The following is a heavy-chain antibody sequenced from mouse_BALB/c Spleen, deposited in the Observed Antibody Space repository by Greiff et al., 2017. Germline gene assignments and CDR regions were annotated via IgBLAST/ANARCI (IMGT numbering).Heavy chain of an antibody. J-gene: IGHJ3*01. V-gene: IGHV1-7*01. CDR2: INPSTGYT. CDR1: GYTFTSYW. Sequence: QVHVKQSGAELAKPGASVKMSCKASGYTFTSYWMHWVKQRPGQGLEWIGYINPSTGYTEYNQKFKDKATLTADKSSSTAYMQLSSLTSEDSAVYYCAILYAYWGQGTLVTVSA. D-gene: IGHD2-12*01. CDR3: AILYAY.